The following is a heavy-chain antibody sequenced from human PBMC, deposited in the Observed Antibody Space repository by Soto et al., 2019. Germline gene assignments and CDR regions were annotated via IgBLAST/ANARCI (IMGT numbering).Heavy chain of an antibody. CDR2: MNPTGGNT. V-gene: IGHV1-8*01. CDR1: GYTFTSYD. CDR3: ARRVYSSSWYYYYYYGMDV. D-gene: IGHD6-13*01. Sequence: QVQLVQSGAEVKKPGASVKVSCKASGYTFTSYDINWVRQATGQGLEWMGWMNPTGGNTGYAQKFQGRVTMTRNTSISTAYMELSSLRSEDTAVYYCARRVYSSSWYYYYYYGMDVWGQGTTVTVSS. J-gene: IGHJ6*02.